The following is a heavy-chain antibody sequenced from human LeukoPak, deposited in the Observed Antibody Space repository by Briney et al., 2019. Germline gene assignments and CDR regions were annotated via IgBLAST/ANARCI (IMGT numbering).Heavy chain of an antibody. Sequence: GESLQISCKGSGYNFASYWIGWVRPLPGKGLEWLGIIYPGDSVTKYSPSFQGQVTISADKSISTAYVQWSSLKASDTAMYYCARLGCSSTSCYASPWRAFDIWGQGTIVTVSS. J-gene: IGHJ3*02. V-gene: IGHV5-51*01. CDR3: ARLGCSSTSCYASPWRAFDI. D-gene: IGHD2-2*01. CDR2: IYPGDSVT. CDR1: GYNFASYW.